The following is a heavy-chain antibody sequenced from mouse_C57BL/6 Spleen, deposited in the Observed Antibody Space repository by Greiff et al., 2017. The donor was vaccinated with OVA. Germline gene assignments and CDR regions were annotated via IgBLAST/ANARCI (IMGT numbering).Heavy chain of an antibody. D-gene: IGHD1-1*01. Sequence: EVKLVESGGGLVKPGGSLKLSCAASGFTFSDYGMHWVRQAPEKGLEWVAYISSGSSTIYYADTVKGRFTISRDNAKNTLFLQITSLRSEDTAMYYCARRYYGSRYYFDYWGQGTTLTVSS. J-gene: IGHJ2*01. CDR2: ISSGSSTI. V-gene: IGHV5-17*01. CDR3: ARRYYGSRYYFDY. CDR1: GFTFSDYG.